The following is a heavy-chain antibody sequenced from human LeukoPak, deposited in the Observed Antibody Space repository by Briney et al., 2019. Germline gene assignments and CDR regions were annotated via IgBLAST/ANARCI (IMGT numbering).Heavy chain of an antibody. CDR2: INHSGST. V-gene: IGHV4-34*01. CDR1: GGSFSGYY. Sequence: SETLSLTCAVYGGSFSGYYWSWIRQPPGKGLEWIGEINHSGSTNYNPSLKSRVTISVDTPKNQFSLKLSSVTAADTAVYYCARVTGRGFDYVWGSSNDAFDIWGQGTMVTVSS. D-gene: IGHD3-16*01. CDR3: ARVTGRGFDYVWGSSNDAFDI. J-gene: IGHJ3*02.